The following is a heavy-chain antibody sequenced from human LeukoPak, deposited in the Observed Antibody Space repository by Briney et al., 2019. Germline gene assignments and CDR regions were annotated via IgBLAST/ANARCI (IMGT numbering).Heavy chain of an antibody. CDR2: IYYSGST. D-gene: IGHD5-18*01. CDR1: GGSISSSSYY. J-gene: IGHJ3*02. Sequence: ASETLSLTCTVSGGSISSSSYYWGWIRQPPGKGLEWIGSIYYSGSTYYNPSLKSRVTISVDTSKNQFSLKLSSVTAADTAVYYCARSLLGELWLFRKDAFDIWGQGTMVTVSS. CDR3: ARSLLGELWLFRKDAFDI. V-gene: IGHV4-39*07.